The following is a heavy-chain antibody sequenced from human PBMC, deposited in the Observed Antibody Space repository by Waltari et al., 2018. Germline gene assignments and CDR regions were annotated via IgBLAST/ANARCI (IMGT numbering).Heavy chain of an antibody. D-gene: IGHD3-10*01. CDR1: GGSIRSYY. Sequence: HVQLQESGPGLVKPSETLSLTCPVSGGSIRSYYWSWLRQPPGKGLEWIGYIYYSGSTNYNPALKSRVTISVDTSKNQFSLKLSSVTAADTAVYYCARVGLWFGELLGYFDYWGQGTLVTVSS. CDR2: IYYSGST. CDR3: ARVGLWFGELLGYFDY. V-gene: IGHV4-59*01. J-gene: IGHJ4*02.